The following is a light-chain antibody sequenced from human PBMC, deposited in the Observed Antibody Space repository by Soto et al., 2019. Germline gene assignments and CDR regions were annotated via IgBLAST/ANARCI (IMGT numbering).Light chain of an antibody. CDR3: LLSYSGARPVV. Sequence: QAVVTQEPSLTVSPGGTVTLNCGSSTGAVTSGHYPYWFQQKPGQAPRTLIYDTSNKHSWTPARFSGSLLGGKAALTLSGAQPEDEAEYYCLLSYSGARPVVFGGGTKVTVL. V-gene: IGLV7-46*01. CDR1: TGAVTSGHY. CDR2: DTS. J-gene: IGLJ2*01.